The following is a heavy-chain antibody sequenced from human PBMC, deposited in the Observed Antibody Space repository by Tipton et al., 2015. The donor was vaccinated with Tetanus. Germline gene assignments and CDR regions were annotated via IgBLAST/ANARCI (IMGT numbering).Heavy chain of an antibody. CDR3: AREGDGSSSEFDY. J-gene: IGHJ4*02. CDR1: GYTFTHYY. CDR2: INSDSGVT. V-gene: IGHV1-2*06. Sequence: QSGAEVKKPGASVKVSCKTSGYTFTHYYLHWVRQAPGQGLEWMGRINSDSGVTTYEQKFQGRVTMTRDTSISTAYMELSRVTSDDTAVYFCAREGDGSSSEFDYWGQGTLVTVSA. D-gene: IGHD6-6*01.